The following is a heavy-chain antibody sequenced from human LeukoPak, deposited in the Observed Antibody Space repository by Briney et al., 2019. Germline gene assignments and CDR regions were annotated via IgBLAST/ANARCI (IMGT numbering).Heavy chain of an antibody. V-gene: IGHV3-15*01. D-gene: IGHD3-3*01. CDR2: IKSKTDGGTT. CDR3: TTDSYYDFWSGYWRFDP. Sequence: GGSLRLSCAASGFTFSNAWMSWVCQAPGKGLEWVGRIKSKTDGGTTDYAATVKGRFTISRDDSKNTLYLQMNSLKTEDTAVYYCTTDSYYDFWSGYWRFDPWGQGTLVTVSS. CDR1: GFTFSNAW. J-gene: IGHJ5*02.